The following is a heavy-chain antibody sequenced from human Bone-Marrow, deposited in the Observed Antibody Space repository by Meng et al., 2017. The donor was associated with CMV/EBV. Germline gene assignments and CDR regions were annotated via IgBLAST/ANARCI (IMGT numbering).Heavy chain of an antibody. J-gene: IGHJ1*01. CDR3: ACSRF. Sequence: GGSLRLSCAASGFTFSSYGMHWVRQAPGKGLEWVSVIYSGGSTYYAASVKGRFTISRDNSTNTLYLQMHSLRAEDTAVYYCACSRFWGQGTLVTVSS. V-gene: IGHV3-NL1*01. CDR2: IYSGGST. CDR1: GFTFSSYG.